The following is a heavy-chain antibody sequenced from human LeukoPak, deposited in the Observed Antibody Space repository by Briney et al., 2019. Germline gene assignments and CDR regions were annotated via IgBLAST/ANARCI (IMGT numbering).Heavy chain of an antibody. D-gene: IGHD3-22*01. CDR1: GYSISSGYY. V-gene: IGHV4-38-2*02. Sequence: SETLSLTCTVSGYSISSGYYWDWIRQPPGKGLEWIGTIYHSGSTYYNPSLKSRVTISVDTSKNQFSLKLSSVTAADTAVYYCARDSLRNHYYDSSGYTWWGQGTLVTVSS. J-gene: IGHJ4*02. CDR3: ARDSLRNHYYDSSGYTW. CDR2: IYHSGST.